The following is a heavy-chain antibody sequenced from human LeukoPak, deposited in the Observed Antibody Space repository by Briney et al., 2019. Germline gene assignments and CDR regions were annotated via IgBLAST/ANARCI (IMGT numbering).Heavy chain of an antibody. CDR1: GXP. D-gene: IGHD3-10*01. V-gene: IGHV4-30-2*01. CDR3: AGGFGELVDY. CDR2: IYHSAST. J-gene: IGHJ4*02. Sequence: GXPWSWVRXPPGRGLEWVGYIYHSASTYYNPSLKSRVTISVDRSKNQFSLKLSSVTAADTAVYYCAGGFGELVDYWGQGTLVTVSS.